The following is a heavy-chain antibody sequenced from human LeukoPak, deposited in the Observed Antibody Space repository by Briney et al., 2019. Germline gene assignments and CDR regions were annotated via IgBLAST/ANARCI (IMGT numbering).Heavy chain of an antibody. V-gene: IGHV3-15*01. CDR3: TTDYGSGFDY. J-gene: IGHJ4*02. CDR1: GYTLTELS. Sequence: SCKVSGYTLTELSMHWVRQAPGKGLEWVGRIKSKTDGGTTDYAAPVKGRFTISRDDSKNTLYLQMNSLKTEDTAVYYCTTDYGSGFDYWGQGTLVTVSS. D-gene: IGHD3-10*01. CDR2: IKSKTDGGTT.